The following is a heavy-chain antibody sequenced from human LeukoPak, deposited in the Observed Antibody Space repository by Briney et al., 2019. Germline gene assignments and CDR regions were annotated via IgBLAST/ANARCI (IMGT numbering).Heavy chain of an antibody. CDR3: ARDESAAGFDY. J-gene: IGHJ4*02. D-gene: IGHD2-2*01. V-gene: IGHV4-38-2*02. Sequence: SETLSLTCTVSGYSISSSYYWGWIRQPPGNGLEWIGSIYHSGSTYYNPSLKSRVTISVDTSKNQFSLKLSSVTAADTAVYYCARDESAAGFDYWGQGTLVTVSS. CDR2: IYHSGST. CDR1: GYSISSSYY.